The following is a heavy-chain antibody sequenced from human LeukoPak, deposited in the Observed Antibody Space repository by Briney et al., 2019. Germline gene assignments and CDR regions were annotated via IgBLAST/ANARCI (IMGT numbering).Heavy chain of an antibody. CDR2: ISSGGTLI. CDR3: ARGPIVGEDYFDY. D-gene: IGHD3-22*01. CDR1: GFTFSSYE. V-gene: IGHV3-48*03. J-gene: IGHJ4*02. Sequence: PGGSLRLSCAASGFTFSSYEMNWVRQAPGKGLEWLSYISSGGTLIQYADSVKGRFTISRDNAKNSLYLQMNSLRAEDTAVYYCARGPIVGEDYFDYWGQGTLVTVSS.